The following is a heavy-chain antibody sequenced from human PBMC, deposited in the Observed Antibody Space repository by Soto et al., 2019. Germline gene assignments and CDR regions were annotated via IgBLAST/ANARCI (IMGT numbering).Heavy chain of an antibody. CDR3: ARASGYSYGYGMDV. D-gene: IGHD5-18*01. Sequence: GGSLRLSCAASGFTFSSYEMNWVRQAPGKGLEWVSYISSSGSTIYYADSVKGRFTISRDNAKNSLYLQMNSLRAEDTAVYYCARASGYSYGYGMDVWGQGTTVTVSS. J-gene: IGHJ6*02. V-gene: IGHV3-48*03. CDR1: GFTFSSYE. CDR2: ISSSGSTI.